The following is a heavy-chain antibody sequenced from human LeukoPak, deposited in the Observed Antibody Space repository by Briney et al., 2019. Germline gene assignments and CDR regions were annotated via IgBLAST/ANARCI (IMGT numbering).Heavy chain of an antibody. D-gene: IGHD1-26*01. CDR3: ARVPGLGGSYHFDY. CDR1: GFTFSSYA. J-gene: IGHJ4*02. Sequence: GGSLRLSCAASGFTFSSYAMHWVRQAPGKGLEWVAVISYDGSNKYYADSVKGRFTISRDNSKNTLYLQMNSLRAEDTAVYYCARVPGLGGSYHFDYWGQGTLVTVSS. V-gene: IGHV3-30*04. CDR2: ISYDGSNK.